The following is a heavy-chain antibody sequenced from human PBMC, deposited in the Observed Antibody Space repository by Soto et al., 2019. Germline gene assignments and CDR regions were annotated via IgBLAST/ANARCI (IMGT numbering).Heavy chain of an antibody. CDR3: ARNGGWPTDAIEYLQP. D-gene: IGHD6-19*01. J-gene: IGHJ1*01. CDR2: IFYRGSK. V-gene: IGHV4-59*01. Sequence: SETLSLTCTVSGGSISSYYWSWIRQPPGKGLEWIGYIFYRGSKNYTTSLKSRATISVDMSKTKFSLKLNSVTPADTAVYYRARNGGWPTDAIEYLQPWGQGTRVTVSA. CDR1: GGSISSYY.